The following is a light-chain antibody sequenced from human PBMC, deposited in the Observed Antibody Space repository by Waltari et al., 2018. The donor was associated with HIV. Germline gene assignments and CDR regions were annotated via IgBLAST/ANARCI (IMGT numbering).Light chain of an antibody. J-gene: IGKJ4*02. Sequence: DIHLSQSPSSLSASVGVSVTITCRASESIYPYLNWFQQTPKKAPKLIISAASNLESGVPSRFRGRGSVAVFTLSISGLQLGDFATYYCQQSRSTPLTFGAGTRVE. CDR1: ESIYPY. CDR2: AAS. V-gene: IGKV1-39*01. CDR3: QQSRSTPLT.